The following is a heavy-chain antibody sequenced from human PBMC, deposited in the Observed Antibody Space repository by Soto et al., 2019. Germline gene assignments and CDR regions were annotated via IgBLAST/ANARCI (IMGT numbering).Heavy chain of an antibody. CDR3: ARVEIARLHYDFWSGTLFDY. V-gene: IGHV4-31*03. J-gene: IGHJ4*02. CDR1: GGSISSVGYY. Sequence: PSETLSLTCTVSGGSISSVGYYWSWIRQHPGKGLEWIGYIYYSGSTYYNPSLRSRVTISVDTSKNQFSLKLSSVTAADTAVYYCARVEIARLHYDFWSGTLFDYWGQGTQVTVSS. D-gene: IGHD3-3*01. CDR2: IYYSGST.